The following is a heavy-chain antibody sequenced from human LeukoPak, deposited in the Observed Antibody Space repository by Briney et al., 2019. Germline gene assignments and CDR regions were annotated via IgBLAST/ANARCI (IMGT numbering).Heavy chain of an antibody. CDR2: ISYDGTYK. V-gene: IGHV3-30*18. Sequence: PGTSLRLSCAASGFTFSSYGMHWVRQAPGKGLESVAIISYDGTYKHYADSVKGRLTISRDNSKNTLYLQMNSLRAEDTAVYYCAKGSTGDNIDLWGRGTLVTV. J-gene: IGHJ5*02. CDR1: GFTFSSYG. D-gene: IGHD4-17*01. CDR3: AKGSTGDNIDL.